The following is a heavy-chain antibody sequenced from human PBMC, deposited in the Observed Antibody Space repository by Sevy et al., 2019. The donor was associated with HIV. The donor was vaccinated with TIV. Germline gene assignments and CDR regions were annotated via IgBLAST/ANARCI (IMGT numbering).Heavy chain of an antibody. D-gene: IGHD3-10*01. J-gene: IGHJ1*01. CDR1: GFNFTASA. CDR2: IGRSGSSS. V-gene: IGHV3-23*01. Sequence: GGSLRLSCVASGFNFTASAMSWVRQSPGKGLEWVSTIGRSGSSSYYAHSVKGRFTISRDNSKRTLYLQMNSLTADDSAVYFCAKPASLYLWFAYWGQGILVTVSS. CDR3: AKPASLYLWFAY.